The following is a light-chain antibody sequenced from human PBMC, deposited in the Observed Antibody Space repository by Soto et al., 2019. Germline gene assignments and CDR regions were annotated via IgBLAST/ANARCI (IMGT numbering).Light chain of an antibody. V-gene: IGLV2-14*01. Sequence: QSVLTQPASVSGSPGQSITLSCTGTSSDVGIYNYVSWYQHHPGKAPKLITYEVSNRPSGVSNRFSGSKSGNTASLTISGGQDDDEADDYCSDYTSSSTPYVFGTGTKLTVL. J-gene: IGLJ1*01. CDR2: EVS. CDR3: SDYTSSSTPYV. CDR1: SSDVGIYNY.